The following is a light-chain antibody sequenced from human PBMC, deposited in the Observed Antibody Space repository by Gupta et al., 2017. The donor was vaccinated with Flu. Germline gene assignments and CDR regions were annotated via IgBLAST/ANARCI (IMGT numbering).Light chain of an antibody. V-gene: IGLV2-11*01. CDR1: SSDVGGYNY. CDR3: CSYGGTYTPYV. J-gene: IGLJ1*01. Sequence: QSALTQPRSVSGSPGQSVTISCTGSSSDVGGYNYVSWYQHYPGKPPELLIYDVAKRPSGVPDRFSGSKSDNTASLTISGLQAEDEADYYCCSYGGTYTPYVFGTGTKVTVL. CDR2: DVA.